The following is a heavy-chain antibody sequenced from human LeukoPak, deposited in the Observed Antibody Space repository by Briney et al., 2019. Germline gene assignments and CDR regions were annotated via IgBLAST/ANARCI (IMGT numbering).Heavy chain of an antibody. CDR1: GGSISSYY. CDR3: ARQSGTYIDH. Sequence: SETLSLTCTVSGGSISSYYWSWIRQPAGKGLEWIGNLFYSGSTNYNPSLKSRVTTSVDTSKNQFSVEVTSVTAADTAVYYCARQSGTYIDHWGQGILVTVSS. J-gene: IGHJ4*02. V-gene: IGHV4-59*08. CDR2: LFYSGST. D-gene: IGHD1-26*01.